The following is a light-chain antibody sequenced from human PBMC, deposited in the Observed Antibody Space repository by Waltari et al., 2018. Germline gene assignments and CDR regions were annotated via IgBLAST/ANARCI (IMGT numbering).Light chain of an antibody. CDR3: QQIYSAPRM. J-gene: IGKJ1*01. CDR1: QYINNY. Sequence: DIQMTQSPSSLSASVGDRVLITCRASQYINNYLNWYQQKPGKAPYLLIYAASTLNVGVPSRFSGSGSGTEFTLTISGIQPEDFAAYYCQQIYSAPRMFGQGTKVEVK. V-gene: IGKV1-39*01. CDR2: AAS.